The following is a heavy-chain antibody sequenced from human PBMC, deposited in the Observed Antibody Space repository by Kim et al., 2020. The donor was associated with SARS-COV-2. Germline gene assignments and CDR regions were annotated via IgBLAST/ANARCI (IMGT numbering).Heavy chain of an antibody. CDR2: IYKNGTT. CDR3: ARQGYWSGLDY. V-gene: IGHV3-53*01. J-gene: IGHJ4*02. D-gene: IGHD3-10*01. CDR1: GFTVSTNY. Sequence: GGSLSLSCAASGFTVSTNYLTWVRQAPGRGLEWVSSIYKNGTTYNSDSVKGRFSISRDNSKNTVFLQMNSLRADDTAVYYCARQGYWSGLDYWGQGALVTVSS.